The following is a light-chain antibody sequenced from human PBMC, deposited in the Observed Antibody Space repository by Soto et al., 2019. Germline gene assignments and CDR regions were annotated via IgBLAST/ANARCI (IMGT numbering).Light chain of an antibody. V-gene: IGKV3-20*01. CDR1: QSVSSNY. CDR2: GTS. Sequence: IVLTQSPGTLSLSPGERATLSCRASQSVSSNYLAWYQQRPGQAPRVLIYGTSTRATGIPDRFSGSGSGTDXXLTISRLEPEDFAXYYCQQSGSTFGQGTRLEIK. J-gene: IGKJ5*01. CDR3: QQSGST.